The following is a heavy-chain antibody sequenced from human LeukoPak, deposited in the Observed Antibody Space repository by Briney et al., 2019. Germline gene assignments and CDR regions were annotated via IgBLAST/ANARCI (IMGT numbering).Heavy chain of an antibody. CDR3: ARTGRGYSYGAKDYYYYGMDV. CDR1: GGTFSSYA. V-gene: IGHV1-69*04. D-gene: IGHD5-18*01. CDR2: IIPILGIA. J-gene: IGHJ6*02. Sequence: SVKVSCKASGGTFSSYAISWVRQAPGQGLEWMGRIIPILGIANYAQKFQGRVTITADKSTSTAYMELSSLRSEDTAVYYCARTGRGYSYGAKDYYYYGMDVWGQGTTVTVSS.